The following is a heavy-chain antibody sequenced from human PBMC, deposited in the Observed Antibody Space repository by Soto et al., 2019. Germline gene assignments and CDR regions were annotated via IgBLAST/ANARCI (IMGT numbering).Heavy chain of an antibody. J-gene: IGHJ5*02. D-gene: IGHD6-19*01. Sequence: QVQLVQSGAEVKQPGSSVKVSCQASGVTFSSFAISWVRQAPGQGLEWMGGIIPIFRTPNYAQNVQGRVTITADESTSSVYMELGRLKSEDTAVYYGASSTGSGFRPGTVRFDWFDPWGQGTLVTVSS. V-gene: IGHV1-69*01. CDR2: IIPIFRTP. CDR1: GVTFSSFA. CDR3: ASSTGSGFRPGTVRFDWFDP.